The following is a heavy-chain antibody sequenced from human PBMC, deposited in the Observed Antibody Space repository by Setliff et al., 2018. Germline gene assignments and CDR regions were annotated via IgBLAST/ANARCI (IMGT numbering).Heavy chain of an antibody. V-gene: IGHV1-8*02. Sequence: ASVKVSCKASGYTFTSYDINWVRQATGQGLEWMGWMNPNSGNTGYAQKFQGRVTMTRNTSISTAYMELSSLRSEDTAVYYCARSWGYYNFWSGYPHMRAYYYYYMDVWGKGTTVTVSS. CDR1: GYTFTSYD. D-gene: IGHD3-3*01. CDR2: MNPNSGNT. J-gene: IGHJ6*03. CDR3: ARSWGYYNFWSGYPHMRAYYYYYMDV.